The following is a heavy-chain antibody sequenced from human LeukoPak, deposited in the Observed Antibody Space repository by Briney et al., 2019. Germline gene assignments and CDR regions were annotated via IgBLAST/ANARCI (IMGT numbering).Heavy chain of an antibody. V-gene: IGHV1-18*01. CDR3: ARVTVVPAAIGDY. Sequence: ASVKVSCKASGYNLRSHGITWVRQARGQGLEWMGWISAYNGNTNYAQKLQGRVTMTTDTSTSTAYMELRSLRSDDTAVYYCARVTVVPAAIGDYWGQGTLVTVSS. D-gene: IGHD2-2*02. CDR2: ISAYNGNT. J-gene: IGHJ4*02. CDR1: GYNLRSHG.